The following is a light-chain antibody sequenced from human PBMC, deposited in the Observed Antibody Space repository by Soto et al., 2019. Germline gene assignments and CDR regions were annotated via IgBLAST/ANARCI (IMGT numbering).Light chain of an antibody. CDR3: QQYNSLLWT. CDR2: GAS. V-gene: IGKV3-15*01. CDR1: ESVSSN. J-gene: IGKJ1*01. Sequence: EIVMTQSPATLSVSPGERATLSCRASESVSSNLAWYQQKPGQAPRLLIYGASTRATGIPARFSGSGSGTEFTLIISSLQSEDSAVYYCQQYNSLLWTFGQGTKVDIK.